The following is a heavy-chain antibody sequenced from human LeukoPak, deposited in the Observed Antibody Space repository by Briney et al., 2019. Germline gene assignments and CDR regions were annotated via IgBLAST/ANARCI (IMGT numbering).Heavy chain of an antibody. V-gene: IGHV4-34*01. CDR3: ARGLGGSSSSGRQGNWFDP. Sequence: PSETLSLTCAVYGGSFSGYYWSWIRQPPGKGLEWIGEINHSGSTNYNPSLKSRVTISVDTSKNQFSLKLSSVTAADTAVYYCARGLGGSSSSGRQGNWFDPRGQGTLVTVSS. CDR2: INHSGST. D-gene: IGHD3-22*01. J-gene: IGHJ5*02. CDR1: GGSFSGYY.